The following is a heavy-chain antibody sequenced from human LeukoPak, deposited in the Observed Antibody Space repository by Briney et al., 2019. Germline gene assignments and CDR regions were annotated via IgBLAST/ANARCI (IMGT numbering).Heavy chain of an antibody. Sequence: ASVKVSCKASGYTFTNYGITWVRQAPGQGLEWMGWIRADNGNTNYAQKLQGRITVTTDTSTSTVYMELRSLRSDDTAVYYCARDGFTSNWFRDHWGQGTLVSVSS. D-gene: IGHD6-13*01. CDR1: GYTFTNYG. J-gene: IGHJ4*02. V-gene: IGHV1-18*01. CDR3: ARDGFTSNWFRDH. CDR2: IRADNGNT.